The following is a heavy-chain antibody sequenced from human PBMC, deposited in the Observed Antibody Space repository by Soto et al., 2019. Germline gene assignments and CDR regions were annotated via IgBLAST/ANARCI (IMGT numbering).Heavy chain of an antibody. CDR1: GFTFSSYA. CDR2: ISGSGGST. CDR3: AKFPSSATVTPPTFDY. J-gene: IGHJ4*02. V-gene: IGHV3-23*01. Sequence: GGSLRLSCAASGFTFSSYAMSWVRQAPGKGLEWVSAISGSGGSTYYADSVKGRFTISRDNSKNTLYLQMNSLRAEDTAVYYCAKFPSSATVTPPTFDYWGQGTLVTVSS. D-gene: IGHD4-17*01.